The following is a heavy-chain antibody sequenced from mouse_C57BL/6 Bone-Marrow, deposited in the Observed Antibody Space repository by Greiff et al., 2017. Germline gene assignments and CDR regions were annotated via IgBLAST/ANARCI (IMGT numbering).Heavy chain of an antibody. V-gene: IGHV1-64*01. CDR3: ANYYGSSYVAWFAY. CDR2: IHPNSGST. J-gene: IGHJ3*01. D-gene: IGHD1-1*01. CDR1: GYTFTDYY. Sequence: VQLQQSGAELVRPGASVKLSCKASGYTFTDYYINWVKQRPGQGLEWIGMIHPNSGSTNYNEKFKSKATLTVDKSSSTAYMQLSSLTSEDSAVYYCANYYGSSYVAWFAYWGQGTLVTVSA.